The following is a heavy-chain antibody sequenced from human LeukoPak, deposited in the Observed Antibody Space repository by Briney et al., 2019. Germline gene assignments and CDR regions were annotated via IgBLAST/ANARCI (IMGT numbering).Heavy chain of an antibody. CDR2: TWNDGSKK. D-gene: IGHD3-22*01. Sequence: GGSLRLSCAASGFTFSSHGMHWVRQAPGKGLEWVALTWNDGSKKYYADSVKGRFIISRDNSKNTLYLQMNSLRAEDTAVYYCARDGSSGYYYGLDDWGQGTLVSVSS. J-gene: IGHJ4*02. V-gene: IGHV3-33*01. CDR1: GFTFSSHG. CDR3: ARDGSSGYYYGLDD.